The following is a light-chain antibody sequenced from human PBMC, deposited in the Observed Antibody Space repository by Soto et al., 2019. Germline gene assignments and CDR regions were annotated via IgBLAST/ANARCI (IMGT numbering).Light chain of an antibody. CDR3: CSYAGDYAVI. Sequence: QSALTQPASVSGSPGQSITISCTGTSSDVGGYHLVSWYQQHPGKAPKLLIYEGIKRPSGVSPRFSGSKSGNTASLTISGLKAEDEADYHCCSYAGDYAVIFGGGTMPTLL. J-gene: IGLJ2*01. CDR1: SSDVGGYHL. CDR2: EGI. V-gene: IGLV2-23*01.